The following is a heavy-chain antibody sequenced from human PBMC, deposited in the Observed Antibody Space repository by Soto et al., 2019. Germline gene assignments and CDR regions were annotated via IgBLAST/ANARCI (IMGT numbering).Heavy chain of an antibody. CDR3: ARDWAYSTTQEFDS. V-gene: IGHV3-66*01. CDR2: IYSGGGT. J-gene: IGHJ4*02. D-gene: IGHD5-12*01. Sequence: GGSLRLSCAASGFTVTSNDRSWVRQAPGKGLEWVSVIYSGGGTYYADSVKGRFTISRDNSKNTLYPQMNSLRVEDTAVYYCARDWAYSTTQEFDSWGQGTLVTVSS. CDR1: GFTVTSND.